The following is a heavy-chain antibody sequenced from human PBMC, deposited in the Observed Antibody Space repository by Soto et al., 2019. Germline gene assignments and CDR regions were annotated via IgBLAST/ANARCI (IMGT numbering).Heavy chain of an antibody. D-gene: IGHD2-15*01. V-gene: IGHV4-39*01. CDR2: IYYSGST. CDR1: GGSISSSSYY. CDR3: ASRSLGYCSGGSCYEIWDAFDI. J-gene: IGHJ3*02. Sequence: QLQLQESGPGLVKPSETLSLTCTVSGGSISSSSYYWGWIRQPPGKGLEWIGSIYYSGSTYYNPSLKSRVTISVDTSKNQFSLKLSSVTAADTAVYYCASRSLGYCSGGSCYEIWDAFDIWGQGTMVTVSS.